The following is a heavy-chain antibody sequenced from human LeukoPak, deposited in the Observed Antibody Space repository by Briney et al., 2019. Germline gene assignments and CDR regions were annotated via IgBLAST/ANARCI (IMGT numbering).Heavy chain of an antibody. CDR1: GFIFSNYA. CDR3: ARDKPPGYGDYQVYYFDY. J-gene: IGHJ4*02. CDR2: IYSGGST. V-gene: IGHV3-66*02. D-gene: IGHD4-17*01. Sequence: GGSLRLSCAASGFIFSNYAMSWVRQAPGKGLEWVSVIYSGGSTYYADSVKGRFTISRDNSKNTLYLQMNSLRAEDTAVYYCARDKPPGYGDYQVYYFDYWGQGTLVTVSS.